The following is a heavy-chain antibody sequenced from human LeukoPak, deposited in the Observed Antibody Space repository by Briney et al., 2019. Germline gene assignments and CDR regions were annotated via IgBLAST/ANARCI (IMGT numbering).Heavy chain of an antibody. CDR1: GFTFSTYG. Sequence: GGSLRLSCAASGFTFSTYGMNRVRQAPGKGLEWVSSISGSGGNTYYADSVKGRFTISRDNSKNTLYLQMNSLRAEDTALYYCAKELTARLPFDYWGQGTLVTVSS. CDR3: AKELTARLPFDY. D-gene: IGHD6-6*01. CDR2: ISGSGGNT. V-gene: IGHV3-23*01. J-gene: IGHJ4*02.